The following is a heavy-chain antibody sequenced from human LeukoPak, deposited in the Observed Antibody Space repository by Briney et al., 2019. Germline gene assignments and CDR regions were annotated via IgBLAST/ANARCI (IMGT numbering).Heavy chain of an antibody. CDR2: ISSSGSTI. CDR3: ARDERIYYGSESSRGYYGMDV. CDR1: GFTFSDYY. J-gene: IGHJ6*02. Sequence: PGGSLRLSCAASGFTFSDYYMSWIRQAPGKGLEWVSYISSSGSTIYYADSVKGRFTISRDNAKNSLYLQMNSLRAEDTAVYYCARDERIYYGSESSRGYYGMDVWGQGTTVTVSS. V-gene: IGHV3-11*01. D-gene: IGHD3-10*01.